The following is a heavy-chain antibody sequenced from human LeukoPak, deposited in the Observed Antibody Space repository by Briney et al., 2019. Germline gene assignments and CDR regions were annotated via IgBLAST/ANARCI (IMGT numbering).Heavy chain of an antibody. D-gene: IGHD5-18*01. CDR3: ARDRSSGLWPPTTYYFDY. Sequence: GGSLRLSCAASGFTFSSYGMHWVRQAPGKGLEWVADIWYDGSNKYYADSVKGRFTISRDNSKNTLYLQINSLKAEDTAVYSWARDRSSGLWPPTTYYFDYWGQGTLVTVSS. V-gene: IGHV3-33*08. CDR1: GFTFSSYG. CDR2: IWYDGSNK. J-gene: IGHJ4*02.